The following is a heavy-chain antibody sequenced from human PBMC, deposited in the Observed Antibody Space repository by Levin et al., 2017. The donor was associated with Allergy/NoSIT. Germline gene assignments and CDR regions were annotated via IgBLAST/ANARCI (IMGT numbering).Heavy chain of an antibody. CDR2: ISSSGSTI. J-gene: IGHJ2*01. CDR3: ARDHRVWYFDL. V-gene: IGHV3-11*01. Sequence: GESLKISCAASGFTFSDYYMSWIRQAPGKGLEWVSYISSSGSTIYYADSVKGRFTLSRDDAKNSLSLQMNSLRAEDTAVYYCARDHRVWYFDLWGRGTLVTVSS. CDR1: GFTFSDYY.